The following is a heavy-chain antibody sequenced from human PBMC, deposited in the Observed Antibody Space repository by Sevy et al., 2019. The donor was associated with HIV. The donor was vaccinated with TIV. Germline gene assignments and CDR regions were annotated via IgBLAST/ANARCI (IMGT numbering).Heavy chain of an antibody. D-gene: IGHD3-3*01. CDR2: ISGSGGST. CDR1: GFTFSSYA. Sequence: GGSLRLSCAASGFTFSSYAMSWVRQAPGKGLGWVSAISGSGGSTYYADSVKGRFTISRDNSKNTLYLQMNSLRAEDTAVYYCAKIPYYDFWSGYPFDYWGQGTLVTVSS. CDR3: AKIPYYDFWSGYPFDY. V-gene: IGHV3-23*01. J-gene: IGHJ4*02.